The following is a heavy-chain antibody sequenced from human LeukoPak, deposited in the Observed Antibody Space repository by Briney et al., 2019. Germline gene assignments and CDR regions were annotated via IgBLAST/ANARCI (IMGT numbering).Heavy chain of an antibody. Sequence: GGALRLSCAASVFTFSSYAMSWVRQAPWKGLEWVSAICGSGVNSYHAESVKGRFTISRDNSKNTLYLQMNRVRAEDTAVYYCAKVLQPLGSWYGAEDNWGQGTLVTVSS. V-gene: IGHV3-23*01. CDR1: VFTFSSYA. J-gene: IGHJ4*02. CDR2: ICGSGVNS. CDR3: AKVLQPLGSWYGAEDN. D-gene: IGHD6-13*01.